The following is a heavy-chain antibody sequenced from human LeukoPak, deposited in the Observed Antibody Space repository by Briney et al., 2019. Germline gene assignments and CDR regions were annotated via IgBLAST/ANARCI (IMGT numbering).Heavy chain of an antibody. Sequence: SVKVSCKASGGTFSSYAISWVRQAPGQGLEWMGGITPIFGTANYAQKFQGRVTITADKSTSTGYMELSSLRSEDTAVYYCAREGSAYYDSSGSHKGSDYWGQGTLVTVSS. D-gene: IGHD3-22*01. J-gene: IGHJ4*02. CDR2: ITPIFGTA. CDR3: AREGSAYYDSSGSHKGSDY. V-gene: IGHV1-69*06. CDR1: GGTFSSYA.